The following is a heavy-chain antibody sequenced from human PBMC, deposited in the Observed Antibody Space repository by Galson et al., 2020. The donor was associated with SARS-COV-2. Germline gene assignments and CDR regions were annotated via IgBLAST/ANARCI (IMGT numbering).Heavy chain of an antibody. V-gene: IGHV1-8*01. CDR1: GYTFTSYD. CDR2: MNPNSGNT. Sequence: ASVKVSCKASGYTFTSYDINWVRQATGQGLEWMGWMNPNSGNTGYAQKFQGRVTMTRNTSISTAYMELSSLRSEDTAVYYCARLYCSGGSCYSAFDYWGQGTLVTVSS. CDR3: ARLYCSGGSCYSAFDY. D-gene: IGHD2-15*01. J-gene: IGHJ4*02.